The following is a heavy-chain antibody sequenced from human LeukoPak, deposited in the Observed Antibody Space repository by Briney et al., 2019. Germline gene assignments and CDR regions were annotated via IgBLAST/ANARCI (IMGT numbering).Heavy chain of an antibody. CDR2: ISPYNGNT. CDR1: GYTFTTYG. J-gene: IGHJ4*02. Sequence: GASVKVSCKASGYTFTTYGISWVRQAPGQGLEWMGWISPYNGNTNYAQKVQGRVTLTTDKSTSTAYMELRSLRSDDTAVYYCARDRPPRGGPSGWYYWGQGTLVTVSS. CDR3: ARDRPPRGGPSGWYY. V-gene: IGHV1-18*01. D-gene: IGHD6-19*01.